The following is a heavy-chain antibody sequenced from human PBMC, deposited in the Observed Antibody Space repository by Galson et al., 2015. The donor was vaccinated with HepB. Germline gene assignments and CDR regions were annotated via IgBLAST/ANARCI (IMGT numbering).Heavy chain of an antibody. J-gene: IGHJ6*02. D-gene: IGHD5-18*01. Sequence: LRLSCAASGFTFSSYGMHWVRQAPGKGLEWVAVISYDGSNKYYADSVKGRFTVSRDNSKSTLFLQMNSLRAEDTAVYYCAKDKAGTAMVTLFDMDVWGQGTTVTVSS. CDR2: ISYDGSNK. CDR1: GFTFSSYG. CDR3: AKDKAGTAMVTLFDMDV. V-gene: IGHV3-30*18.